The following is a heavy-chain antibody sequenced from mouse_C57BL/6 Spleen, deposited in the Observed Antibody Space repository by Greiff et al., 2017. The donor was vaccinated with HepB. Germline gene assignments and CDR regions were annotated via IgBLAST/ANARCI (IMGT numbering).Heavy chain of an antibody. J-gene: IGHJ1*03. V-gene: IGHV5-12*01. CDR1: GFTFSDYY. CDR2: ISNGGGSN. D-gene: IGHD1-1*01. Sequence: EVKLVESGGGLVQPGGSLKLSCAASGFTFSDYYMYWVRQTPEKRLEWVAYISNGGGSNYYTDTVKGRLPISRDNAKNTLYLQMRRMKSEDTAMYYCARHDDYCSIYGYFDVWGTGTTVTVSS. CDR3: ARHDDYCSIYGYFDV.